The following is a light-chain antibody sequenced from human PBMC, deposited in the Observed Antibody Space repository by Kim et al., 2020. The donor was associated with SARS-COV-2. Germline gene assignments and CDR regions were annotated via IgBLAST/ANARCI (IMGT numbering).Light chain of an antibody. Sequence: SSELTQDPAVSVALGQTVRITCQGDSLRSYYASWYQQKPGQAPVLVIYGKNNRPSGIPDRFSGSSSGNTASLTITGAQAEDEADYYCNSRDSSGNHAVFGGGTQRPS. V-gene: IGLV3-19*01. CDR1: SLRSYY. CDR3: NSRDSSGNHAV. J-gene: IGLJ7*01. CDR2: GKN.